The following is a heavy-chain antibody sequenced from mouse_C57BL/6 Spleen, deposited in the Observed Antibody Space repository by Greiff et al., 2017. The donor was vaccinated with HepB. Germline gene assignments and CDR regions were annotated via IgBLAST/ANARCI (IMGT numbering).Heavy chain of an antibody. CDR3: VRLSHYYGSSDDYYAMDY. CDR2: IRSKSSNYAT. Sequence: EVKLVESGGGLVQPKGSLKLSCAASGFTFNTYVMHWVRQAPGKGLEWVARIRSKSSNYATYYADSVKDRFTISRDDSQSMLYLQMNNLKTEDTAMYYCVRLSHYYGSSDDYYAMDYWGQGTSVTVSS. V-gene: IGHV10-3*01. CDR1: GFTFNTYV. J-gene: IGHJ4*01. D-gene: IGHD1-1*01.